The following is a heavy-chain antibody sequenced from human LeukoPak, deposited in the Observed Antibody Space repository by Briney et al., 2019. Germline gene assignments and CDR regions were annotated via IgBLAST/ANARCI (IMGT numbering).Heavy chain of an antibody. CDR2: IYWDDDK. V-gene: IGHV2-5*02. CDR3: AHRKGGSWYEH. Sequence: SGPTLVNPTQTLTLTFTFSGFSLTTSGVGVGWIRQPPGKALEWLALIYWDDDKRLSPSLKTRLTITKDTSKNQVVLTMTNMDPVDTATYYCAHRKGGSWYEHWGQGTLVTVSS. CDR1: GFSLTTSGVG. J-gene: IGHJ5*02. D-gene: IGHD6-25*01.